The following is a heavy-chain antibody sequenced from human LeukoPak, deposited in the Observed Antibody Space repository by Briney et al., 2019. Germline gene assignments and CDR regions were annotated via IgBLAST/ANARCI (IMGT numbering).Heavy chain of an antibody. CDR1: GFTFDDYA. J-gene: IGHJ4*02. CDR2: ISWNSGSI. V-gene: IGHV3-9*01. CDR3: AKDRSAAAAGTFDY. D-gene: IGHD6-13*01. Sequence: SLRLSCAASGFTFDDYAMHWVRQAPGKGLEWVSGISWNSGSIGYADSVKGRFTISRDNAKKSLYLQMTSLRAEDTALYYCAKDRSAAAAGTFDYWGQGTLVTVSS.